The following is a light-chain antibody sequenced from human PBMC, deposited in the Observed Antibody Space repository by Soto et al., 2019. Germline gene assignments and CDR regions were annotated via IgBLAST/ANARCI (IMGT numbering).Light chain of an antibody. V-gene: IGKV3-11*01. CDR1: QSVSSY. CDR3: QQRTKT. J-gene: IGKJ5*01. Sequence: EIVLTQSPATLSLSPGERATLSCRASQSVSSYLAWYQQKPGQPPRLLISDASNRATGIPARFSGSGSGTDFTLTISSLEPEDFAVYYCQQRTKTFGQGTRLVIK. CDR2: DAS.